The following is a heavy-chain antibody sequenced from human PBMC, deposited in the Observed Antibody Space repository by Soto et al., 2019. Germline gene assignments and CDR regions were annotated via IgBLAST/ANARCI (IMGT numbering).Heavy chain of an antibody. D-gene: IGHD2-15*01. Sequence: SETLSLTSTVSGGSISSSRYYWGCLRQPPGKGLEWIGSIYYSGSTYYNPSLKSRVTISVDTSKNQFSLKLSSVTAADTAVYYCAGHDITRGGLLNWFDPWGQGTLVTVS. CDR1: GGSISSSRYY. CDR2: IYYSGST. V-gene: IGHV4-39*01. J-gene: IGHJ5*02. CDR3: AGHDITRGGLLNWFDP.